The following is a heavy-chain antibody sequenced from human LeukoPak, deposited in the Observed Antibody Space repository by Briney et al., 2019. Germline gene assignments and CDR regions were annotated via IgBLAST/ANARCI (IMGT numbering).Heavy chain of an antibody. J-gene: IGHJ4*02. Sequence: GGSLRLSCAASGFTFSSYAMHWVRQAPGKGLEWVAVISYDGSNKYYADSVKGRFTISRDNSKNSLYLQMNSLRAEDTVLYHCARGRDSSGPYSKYYFDYWGQGTLVPVSS. D-gene: IGHD6-19*01. CDR1: GFTFSSYA. CDR3: ARGRDSSGPYSKYYFDY. V-gene: IGHV3-30-3*01. CDR2: ISYDGSNK.